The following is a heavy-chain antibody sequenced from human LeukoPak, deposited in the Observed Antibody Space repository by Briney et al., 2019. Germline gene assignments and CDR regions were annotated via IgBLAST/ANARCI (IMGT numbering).Heavy chain of an antibody. CDR2: IYSGGST. CDR1: GASISSGTYY. CDR3: ASRGFASGYCSGNSCNDYYFYYMDV. J-gene: IGHJ6*03. V-gene: IGHV4-61*02. Sequence: TSQTLSLTCTVSGASISSGTYYLPWIRQPAGKGLEWIGRIYSGGSTYYNPSLKSRVTISLDTTKNQFTLKLSSVAAADTAVYCCASRGFASGYCSGNSCNDYYFYYMDVWGKGTTVTVSS. D-gene: IGHD2-2*03.